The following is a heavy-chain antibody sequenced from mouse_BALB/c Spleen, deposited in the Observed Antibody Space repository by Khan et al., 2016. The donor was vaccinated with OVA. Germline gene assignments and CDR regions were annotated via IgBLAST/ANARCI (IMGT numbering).Heavy chain of an antibody. Sequence: EVELVESGGDLVKPGGSLKLSYAASGFTFSSFGMSWVRQTPDKRLEWVATISSGGSYTYYPDSVKGRVTISRDNAKNTLYLQISSLKSEDTAMYYCARQYGTSFFEYWGQGTTLTVSS. D-gene: IGHD2-1*01. J-gene: IGHJ2*01. CDR1: GFTFSSFG. V-gene: IGHV5-6*01. CDR3: ARQYGTSFFEY. CDR2: ISSGGSYT.